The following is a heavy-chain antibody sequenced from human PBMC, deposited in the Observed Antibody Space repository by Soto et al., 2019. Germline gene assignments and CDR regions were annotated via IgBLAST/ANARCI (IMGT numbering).Heavy chain of an antibody. CDR1: GGSISSSSYY. J-gene: IGHJ6*02. CDR3: ARNRGQTGMDV. D-gene: IGHD1-26*01. V-gene: IGHV4-39*07. CDR2: IYYSGST. Sequence: SETLSLTCTVSGGSISSSSYYWGWIRQPPGKGLEWIGSIYYSGSTYYNPSLKSRVTISVDRSKNQFSLKLSSVTAADTAVYYCARNRGQTGMDVWGQGTTVTVSS.